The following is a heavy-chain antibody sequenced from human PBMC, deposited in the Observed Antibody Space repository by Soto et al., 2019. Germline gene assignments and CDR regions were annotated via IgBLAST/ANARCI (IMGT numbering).Heavy chain of an antibody. V-gene: IGHV3-9*01. CDR1: GFTFDDYA. D-gene: IGHD6-6*01. CDR2: ISWNSGSI. J-gene: IGHJ4*02. CDR3: AKGPVGVPYSSSFEGNFDY. Sequence: PGGSLRLSCAASGFTFDDYAMHWVRQAPGKGLEWVSGISWNSGSIGYADSVKGRFTISRDNAKNSLYLQMNSLRAEDTALYYCAKGPVGVPYSSSFEGNFDYWGQGTLVTVSS.